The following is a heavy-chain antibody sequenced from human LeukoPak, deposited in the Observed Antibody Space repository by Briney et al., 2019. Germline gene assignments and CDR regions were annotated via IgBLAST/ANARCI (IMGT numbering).Heavy chain of an antibody. CDR3: ARGCSVGD. Sequence: GGSLRLSCVASGFALSDSWMHWVRQTPGKGLVWVSHISPDGTVTNYADFVKGRFIISRDNAKNTVFLQINSLRAEDTAVYYCARGCSVGDWGQGTLVTVSS. V-gene: IGHV3-74*01. J-gene: IGHJ4*02. CDR2: ISPDGTVT. D-gene: IGHD1-26*01. CDR1: GFALSDSW.